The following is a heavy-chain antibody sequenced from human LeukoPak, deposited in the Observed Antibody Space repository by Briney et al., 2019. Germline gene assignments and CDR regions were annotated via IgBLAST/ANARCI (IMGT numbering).Heavy chain of an antibody. V-gene: IGHV3-21*01. Sequence: GSLRLSCAASGFTFSSYSMNWVRQAPGKGLEWVSSISSSSSYIYYADSVKGRFTTSRDNAKNSLYLQMNSLRAEDTAVYYCARWGYCSSTSCYFDYYYMDVRGKGTTVTVSS. J-gene: IGHJ6*03. CDR2: ISSSSSYI. CDR3: ARWGYCSSTSCYFDYYYMDV. D-gene: IGHD2-2*01. CDR1: GFTFSSYS.